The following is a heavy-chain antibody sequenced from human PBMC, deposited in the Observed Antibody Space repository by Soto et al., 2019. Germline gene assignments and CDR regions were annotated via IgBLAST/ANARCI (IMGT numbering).Heavy chain of an antibody. CDR1: GFTFSSHG. Sequence: GGSLRLSCSASGFTFSSHGMHWIRQAPGKGLEWVAVLSFDGHHKYFADSVKGRFTISRDNSRSTLYLHMNSLRVEDTAVYYCAKDRLPDHLDRSGLDHWGQGTLVTVS. CDR3: AKDRLPDHLDRSGLDH. CDR2: LSFDGHHK. V-gene: IGHV3-30*18. J-gene: IGHJ4*02. D-gene: IGHD3-3*01.